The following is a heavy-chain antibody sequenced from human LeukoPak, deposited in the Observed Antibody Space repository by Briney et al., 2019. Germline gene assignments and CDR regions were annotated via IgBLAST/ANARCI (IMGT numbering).Heavy chain of an antibody. CDR2: INPDGSEK. D-gene: IGHD3-16*01. Sequence: GGSLRLSCAASGFRFGSDWMSWVRQAPGKGLEGVANINPDGSEKYYVDSVKGRFTISRDNDKNSLYLRLNSLRADDTAVYYCVRYYDPPVGDAFDIGGQGTLVTVSS. CDR3: VRYYDPPVGDAFDI. J-gene: IGHJ3*02. CDR1: GFRFGSDW. V-gene: IGHV3-7*01.